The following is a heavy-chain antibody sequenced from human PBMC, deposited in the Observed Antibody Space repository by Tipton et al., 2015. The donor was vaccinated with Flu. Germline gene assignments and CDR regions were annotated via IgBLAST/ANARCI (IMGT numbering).Heavy chain of an antibody. Sequence: QLVQSGAEVKEPGESLRISCKGSGYSFTSYYIAWVRQMPGKGLEWMGIIYPGDSTSTYSPSFQGQVTISVDTSITTAYLQWTSLRASDTAIYYCARQIYFDCTSFRGFDIWGQGTLVTVSS. J-gene: IGHJ3*02. V-gene: IGHV5-51*01. D-gene: IGHD2-8*01. CDR3: ARQIYFDCTSFRGFDI. CDR1: GYSFTSYY. CDR2: IYPGDSTS.